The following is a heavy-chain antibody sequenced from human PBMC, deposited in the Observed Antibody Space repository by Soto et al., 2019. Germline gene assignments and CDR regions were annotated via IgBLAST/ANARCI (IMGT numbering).Heavy chain of an antibody. J-gene: IGHJ4*02. V-gene: IGHV4-34*01. D-gene: IGHD6-19*01. Sequence: SETLSLTCAVYGGSFSGYYWSWIRQPPGKGLEWIGEINHSGSTNYNPSLKSRVTISVDTSKNQFSLKLSSVTAADTAVYYCARGPEWLVRPGSHFDYWGQGTLVTVSS. CDR2: INHSGST. CDR3: ARGPEWLVRPGSHFDY. CDR1: GGSFSGYY.